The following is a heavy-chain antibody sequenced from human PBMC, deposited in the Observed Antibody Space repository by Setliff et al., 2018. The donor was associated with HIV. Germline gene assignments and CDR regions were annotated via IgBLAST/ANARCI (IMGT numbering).Heavy chain of an antibody. Sequence: GGSLRLSCAASGFTFSSYAMNWVRQAPGKGLEWVSVIGGSGGSTYYADSVKGRFTISRDNSKNTLYLQMHSLRAEDTAVYYCAKGTYSYDSSGPDYWGQGTLVTVSS. D-gene: IGHD3-22*01. J-gene: IGHJ4*02. CDR1: GFTFSSYA. CDR2: IGGSGGST. CDR3: AKGTYSYDSSGPDY. V-gene: IGHV3-23*01.